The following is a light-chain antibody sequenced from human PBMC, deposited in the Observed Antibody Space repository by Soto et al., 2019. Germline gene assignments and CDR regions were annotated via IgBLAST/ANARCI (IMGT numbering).Light chain of an antibody. Sequence: QSVLTQPPSVSGAPGQGVTISCTGSTSNIGSGYDVHWYHQVPGLAPKLLIYANINRPSGVPDRFSGSKSGTSASLAITGLQAEDEADYYCQSYDNSLSGWVFGGGTKLTVL. J-gene: IGLJ2*01. CDR3: QSYDNSLSGWV. CDR2: ANI. V-gene: IGLV1-40*01. CDR1: TSNIGSGYD.